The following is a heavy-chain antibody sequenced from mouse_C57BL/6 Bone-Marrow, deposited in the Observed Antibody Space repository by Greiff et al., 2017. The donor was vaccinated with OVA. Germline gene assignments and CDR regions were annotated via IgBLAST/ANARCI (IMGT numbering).Heavy chain of an antibody. CDR1: GYTFTDYE. J-gene: IGHJ4*01. CDR3: TRGFYYYGSSYDYYAMDY. Sequence: QVQLQQSGAELVRPGASVTLSCKASGYTFTDYEMHWVKQTPVHGLEWIGAIDPETGGTAYNQKFKGKAILTADKSSRTAYMELRSLTSEDSAVYYCTRGFYYYGSSYDYYAMDYWGQGTSVTVSS. V-gene: IGHV1-15*01. CDR2: IDPETGGT. D-gene: IGHD1-1*01.